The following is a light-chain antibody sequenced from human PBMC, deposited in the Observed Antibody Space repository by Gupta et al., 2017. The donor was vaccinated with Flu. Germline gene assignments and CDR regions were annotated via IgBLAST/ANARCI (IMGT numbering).Light chain of an antibody. Sequence: KGTISCSGKSYNIENNYVAWYQHLPGTAPKRISEETDKQPSGITDRFAGYKSGTSATLGINGVQTGDQADYYDGTWVNSLSAWVFGGGTKLTVL. CDR1: SYNIENNY. CDR3: GTWVNSLSAWV. CDR2: ETD. J-gene: IGLJ3*02. V-gene: IGLV1-51*02.